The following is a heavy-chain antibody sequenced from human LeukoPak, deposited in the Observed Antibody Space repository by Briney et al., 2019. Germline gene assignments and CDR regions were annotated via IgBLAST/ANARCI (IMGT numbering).Heavy chain of an antibody. D-gene: IGHD6-13*01. J-gene: IGHJ5*02. CDR2: IRFDGSTK. CDR3: ARGLYSYSTITLDP. V-gene: IGHV3-30*02. Sequence: PGGSLRLSCVASGITFRSSSMHWVRQAPGKGLEWLAFIRFDGSTKYYADSVKGRFTISRDNAKNTLYLQMNSLSAGDTAVYYCARGLYSYSTITLDPWGQGTLVTVSS. CDR1: GITFRSSS.